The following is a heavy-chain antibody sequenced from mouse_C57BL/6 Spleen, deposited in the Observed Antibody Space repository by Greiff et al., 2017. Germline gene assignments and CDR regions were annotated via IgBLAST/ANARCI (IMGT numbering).Heavy chain of an antibody. CDR3: TRDHDGAWFAY. D-gene: IGHD2-3*01. CDR2: ISSGGDYI. J-gene: IGHJ3*01. CDR1: GFTFSSYA. V-gene: IGHV5-9-1*02. Sequence: EVKVVESGEGLVKPGGSLKLSCAASGFTFSSYAMSWVRQTPEKRLEWVAYISSGGDYIYYADTVKGRFTISRDNARNTLYLQMSSLKSEDTAMYYCTRDHDGAWFAYWGQGTLVTVSA.